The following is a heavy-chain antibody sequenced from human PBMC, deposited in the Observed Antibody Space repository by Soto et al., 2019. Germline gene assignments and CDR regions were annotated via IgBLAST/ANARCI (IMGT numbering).Heavy chain of an antibody. CDR1: GGCINSAAYY. CDR2: IFHTGSR. CDR3: ARLVYDTRLNYMYFDF. V-gene: IGHV4-31*03. J-gene: IGHJ4*02. Sequence: PSETLSLTGSVSGGCINSAAYYWSWVLQRPGRGLELIGYIFHTGSRYYTASLKTRLTISVDTSKNQFSLKLTSVTAADTAVYFCARLVYDTRLNYMYFDFWGPGTLVTVSS. D-gene: IGHD3-10*01.